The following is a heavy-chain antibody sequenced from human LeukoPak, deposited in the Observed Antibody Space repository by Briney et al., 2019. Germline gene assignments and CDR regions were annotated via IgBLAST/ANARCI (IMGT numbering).Heavy chain of an antibody. Sequence: PGGSLRLPCAASGFTFDDYAMHWVRQAPGKGLEWVSGISWNSGSIGYADSVKGRFTISRDNAKNSLYLQMNSLRAEDMALYYCAKGSRYGEHYFDYWGQGTLVTVSS. J-gene: IGHJ4*02. CDR3: AKGSRYGEHYFDY. D-gene: IGHD4-17*01. CDR2: ISWNSGSI. CDR1: GFTFDDYA. V-gene: IGHV3-9*03.